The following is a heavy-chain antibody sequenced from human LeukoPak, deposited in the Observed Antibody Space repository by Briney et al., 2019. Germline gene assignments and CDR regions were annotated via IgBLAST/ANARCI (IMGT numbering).Heavy chain of an antibody. V-gene: IGHV4-59*08. CDR3: ARLRVGAYYYYGMDV. D-gene: IGHD1-26*01. CDR1: GGSISSYY. CDR2: IYYSGST. J-gene: IGHJ6*02. Sequence: SETLSLTCTVSGGSISSYYWSWIRQPPGKGLEWIGYIYYSGSTNYNPSLKSRVTISVDTSKNQFSLKLSSVTAADTAVYYCARLRVGAYYYYGMDVWGQGTTVTVSS.